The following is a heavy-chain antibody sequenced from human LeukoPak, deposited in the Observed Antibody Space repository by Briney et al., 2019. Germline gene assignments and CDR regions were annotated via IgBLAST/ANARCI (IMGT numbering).Heavy chain of an antibody. CDR2: IDYDGGSG. Sequence: GGSLRLSCTVSGYTLSSYEMSWIRQAPGKGLEWVSSIDYDGGSGHYADSVKGRFTISRDNSNNTLFLHLNSLRGEDTAVYYCTRNSGWYGLSWGQGTLVTVSS. CDR3: TRNSGWYGLS. D-gene: IGHD6-19*01. V-gene: IGHV3-23*01. J-gene: IGHJ1*01. CDR1: GYTLSSYE.